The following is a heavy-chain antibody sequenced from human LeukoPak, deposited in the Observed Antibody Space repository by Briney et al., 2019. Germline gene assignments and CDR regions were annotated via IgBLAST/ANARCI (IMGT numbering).Heavy chain of an antibody. CDR1: GGTFSSYA. CDR2: IIPIFGTA. D-gene: IGHD6-13*01. CDR3: ARDLEVPEYSSSWLPFDY. J-gene: IGHJ4*02. Sequence: SVKVSCKACGGTFSSYAISWVRQAPGQGLELMGRIIPIFGTANYAQKFQGRVTITTNESTSTAYMGLSSLRSEDTAVSYCARDLEVPEYSSSWLPFDYWGQGTLVTLSS. V-gene: IGHV1-69*05.